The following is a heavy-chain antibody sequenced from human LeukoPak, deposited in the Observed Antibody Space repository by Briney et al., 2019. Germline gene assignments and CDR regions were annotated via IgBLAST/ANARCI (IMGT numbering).Heavy chain of an antibody. CDR1: VDTFTGNY. D-gene: IGHD6-13*01. CDR2: INPNSGGT. J-gene: IGHJ5*02. V-gene: IGHV1-2*02. CDR3: ASDLGDLAAACSDNWFDP. Sequence: ASVKVSCKASVDTFTGNYMHWVRQAPGQRLEWMGWINPNSGGTNYAQKFQGTLTMTSATSTNTVYMALSRLRSDDTAVYYCASDLGDLAAACSDNWFDPWGQGTLVTASS.